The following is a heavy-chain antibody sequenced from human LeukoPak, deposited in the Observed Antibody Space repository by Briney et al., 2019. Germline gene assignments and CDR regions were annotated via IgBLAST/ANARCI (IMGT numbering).Heavy chain of an antibody. Sequence: SETLSLTCTVSGGSISSYYWSWIRQPPGKGLEWIGYIYYSGSTKYNPSLKSRVTISVDTSKNQFSLKLSSVTAADTAVYYCARLRGYSYGYGAAPDLWGRGTLVTVSS. V-gene: IGHV4-59*12. D-gene: IGHD5-18*01. CDR2: IYYSGST. CDR1: GGSISSYY. CDR3: ARLRGYSYGYGAAPDL. J-gene: IGHJ2*01.